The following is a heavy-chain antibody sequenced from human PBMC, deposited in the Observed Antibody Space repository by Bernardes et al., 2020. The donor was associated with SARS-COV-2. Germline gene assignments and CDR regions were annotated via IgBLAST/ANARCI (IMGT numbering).Heavy chain of an antibody. D-gene: IGHD1-26*01. J-gene: IGHJ4*02. Sequence: TMSLTFTVSGGSISSYYWSWIRQPPGKGLEWIGYIYYSGSTNYNPSLKSRVTISVDTSKNQFSLKLSSVTAADTAVYYCARGARGSYSPFDYWGQGTLVTVSS. CDR1: GGSISSYY. CDR3: ARGARGSYSPFDY. CDR2: IYYSGST. V-gene: IGHV4-59*01.